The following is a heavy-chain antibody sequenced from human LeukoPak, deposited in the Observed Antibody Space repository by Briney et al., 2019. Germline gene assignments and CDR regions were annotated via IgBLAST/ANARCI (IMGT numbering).Heavy chain of an antibody. D-gene: IGHD3-9*01. CDR3: ARDSGQFDWLFYYYYMDV. Sequence: PGGSLRLSCAASGFTLSTYTMNWVRQAPGKGLQWFSYISSSSSTIYYADSVKGRFTISRDNAKNSLYLQMNSLRDEDTAVYYCARDSGQFDWLFYYYYMDVWGKGTTVTVSS. CDR2: ISSSSSTI. J-gene: IGHJ6*03. CDR1: GFTLSTYT. V-gene: IGHV3-48*02.